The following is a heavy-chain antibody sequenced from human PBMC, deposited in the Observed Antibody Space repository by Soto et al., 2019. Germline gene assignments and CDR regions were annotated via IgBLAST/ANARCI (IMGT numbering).Heavy chain of an antibody. Sequence: SETLSLTCAVSSGSISSSNWWSWVRQPPGKGLEWIGEIYHSGSTNYNPSLKSRVTISVDKSKNQFSLKLSSVTAADTAVYYCARGPPLEDGDYVYGYYYYYMDVWGKGTTVTVSS. CDR1: SGSISSSNW. V-gene: IGHV4-4*02. CDR3: ARGPPLEDGDYVYGYYYYYMDV. CDR2: IYHSGST. D-gene: IGHD4-17*01. J-gene: IGHJ6*03.